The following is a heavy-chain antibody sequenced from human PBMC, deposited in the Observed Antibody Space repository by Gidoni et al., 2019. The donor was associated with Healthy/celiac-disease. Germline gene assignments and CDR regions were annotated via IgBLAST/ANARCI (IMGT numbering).Heavy chain of an antibody. D-gene: IGHD3-3*01. V-gene: IGHV3-30*04. CDR3: ARDRVGFLEWLLPDY. CDR2: ISYDGSNK. J-gene: IGHJ4*02. CDR1: GSTFSSYA. Sequence: QVQLVESGGGVVQPGRSLRLSCAASGSTFSSYAMHWVRQAPGKGLEWVAVISYDGSNKYYADSVKGRFTISRDNSKNTLYLQMNSLRAEDTAVYYCARDRVGFLEWLLPDYWGQGTLVTVSS.